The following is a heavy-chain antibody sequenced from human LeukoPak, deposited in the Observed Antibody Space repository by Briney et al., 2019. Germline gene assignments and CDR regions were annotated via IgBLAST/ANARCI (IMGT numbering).Heavy chain of an antibody. V-gene: IGHV3-30*02. CDR3: AKGSFYCTSSTCPQYYYYMDV. CDR1: GSTFTRYG. CDR2: VRYDGSEK. Sequence: PGGSLRLSCAASGSTFTRYGMHWVRQAPGKGLEWVAFVRYDGSEKYYADSVKGRFTISRDDSRNTVFLQMNSLTAEDTAVYYCAKGSFYCTSSTCPQYYYYMDVWGTGTTVIVSS. J-gene: IGHJ6*03. D-gene: IGHD2/OR15-2a*01.